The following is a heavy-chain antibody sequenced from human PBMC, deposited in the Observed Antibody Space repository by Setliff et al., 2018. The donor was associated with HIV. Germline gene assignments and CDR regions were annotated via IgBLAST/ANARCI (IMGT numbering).Heavy chain of an antibody. V-gene: IGHV3-33*01. D-gene: IGHD6-19*01. CDR2: IWFDGTNK. J-gene: IGHJ4*02. Sequence: PGGSLRLSCAASGFTFSSYGMHWVRQAPGKGLESVAVIWFDGTNKKYGDSVKGRFTISRDNSKNTLYLQMNTLRAEDTAVYYCASDQQWLAQGWGGPHYWGQGTLVTVSS. CDR3: ASDQQWLAQGWGGPHY. CDR1: GFTFSSYG.